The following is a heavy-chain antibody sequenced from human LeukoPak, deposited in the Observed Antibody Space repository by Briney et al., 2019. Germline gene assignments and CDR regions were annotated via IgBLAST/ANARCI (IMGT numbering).Heavy chain of an antibody. V-gene: IGHV1-69*04. CDR1: GGTFSSYA. D-gene: IGHD2-15*01. CDR2: IIPIPGIA. Sequence: SVKVSCKASGGTFSSYAISWVRQAPGQGLEWMGRIIPIPGIANYAQKFQSRVTITADKSTSTAYMELSSLRSEDTAVYYCARETYCSGGSCYHRATGFDYWGQGTLVTVSS. J-gene: IGHJ4*02. CDR3: ARETYCSGGSCYHRATGFDY.